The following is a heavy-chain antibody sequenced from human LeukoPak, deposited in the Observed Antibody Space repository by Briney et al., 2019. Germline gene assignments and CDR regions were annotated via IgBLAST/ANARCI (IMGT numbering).Heavy chain of an antibody. CDR1: GFTFSSYS. J-gene: IGHJ4*02. V-gene: IGHV3-21*01. Sequence: PGGSLRLSCAASGFTFSSYSMNWVRQAPGKRLEWVSSISSSGTYIYFADSLKGRFTISRDNAKNSLYLQMNSLRAEDTAVYFCARSNGYNSYWGQGTLVTVSS. CDR3: ARSNGYNSY. D-gene: IGHD5-24*01. CDR2: ISSSGTYI.